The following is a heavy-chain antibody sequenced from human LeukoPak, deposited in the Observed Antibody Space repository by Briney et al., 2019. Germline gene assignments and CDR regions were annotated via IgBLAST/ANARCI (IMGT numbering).Heavy chain of an antibody. CDR3: ARSITMVRGVIRD. D-gene: IGHD3-10*01. V-gene: IGHV1-2*02. Sequence: ASVKVSCKASGYTFTGYYMHWVRQAPGQGLEWMGWINPNSGGTNYAQKFQGRVTMTRDTSISTAYMELSRLRSDDTAVYYCARSITMVRGVIRDWGQGTLVTVSS. CDR1: GYTFTGYY. CDR2: INPNSGGT. J-gene: IGHJ4*02.